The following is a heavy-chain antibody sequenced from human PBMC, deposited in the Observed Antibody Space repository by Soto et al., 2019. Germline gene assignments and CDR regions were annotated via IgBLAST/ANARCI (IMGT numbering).Heavy chain of an antibody. Sequence: VQLVESGGGVVQPGRSLRLSCAASGFTFDNYAMHWVRQAPGKGLEWVAVISYDGDNKYHADSVKGRFTISRDNSKNTLYVQVNSLRTEDTAVYYCAKDGPTIFGTIFYYGVDVWGQGTTVTVSS. CDR2: ISYDGDNK. CDR3: AKDGPTIFGTIFYYGVDV. V-gene: IGHV3-30-3*01. CDR1: GFTFDNYA. J-gene: IGHJ6*02. D-gene: IGHD3-3*01.